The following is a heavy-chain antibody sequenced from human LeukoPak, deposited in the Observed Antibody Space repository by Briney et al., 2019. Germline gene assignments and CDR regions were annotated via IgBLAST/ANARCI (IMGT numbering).Heavy chain of an antibody. V-gene: IGHV3-7*01. D-gene: IGHD2-2*01. Sequence: QPGGSLRLSCAASGFTFSSYWMSWVRQAPGKGLEWVANVKQDGSEKYYVDSVKGRFTISRDNAKNSLYLQMNSLRAEDTAVYYCAREGTWCSSTSCAPIDYWGQGTLVTASS. J-gene: IGHJ4*02. CDR3: AREGTWCSSTSCAPIDY. CDR1: GFTFSSYW. CDR2: VKQDGSEK.